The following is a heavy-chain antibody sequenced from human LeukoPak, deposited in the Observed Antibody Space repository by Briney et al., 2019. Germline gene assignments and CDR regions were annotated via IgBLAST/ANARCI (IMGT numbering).Heavy chain of an antibody. V-gene: IGHV3-21*01. CDR2: ISSSSSYI. Sequence: PGGSLRLSCAASGFTFSSYAMSWVRQAPGKGLEWVSSISSSSSYIYYADSVKGRFTISRDNAKNSLYLQMNSLRAEDTAVYYCARGNNDYGDFYYFDYWGQGTLVTVSS. CDR1: GFTFSSYA. CDR3: ARGNNDYGDFYYFDY. J-gene: IGHJ4*02. D-gene: IGHD4-17*01.